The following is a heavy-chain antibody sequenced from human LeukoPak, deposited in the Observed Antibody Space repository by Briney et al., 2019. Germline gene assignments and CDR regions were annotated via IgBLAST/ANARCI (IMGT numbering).Heavy chain of an antibody. V-gene: IGHV4-59*01. CDR3: ARAHSSGRIIDY. D-gene: IGHD6-19*01. J-gene: IGHJ4*02. CDR2: IYYSGST. Sequence: SETLSLTCTVSGGSISSYYRSWIRQPPGKGLEWIGYIYYSGSTNYNPSLKSRVTISVDTSKNQFSLKLSSVTAADTAVYYCARAHSSGRIIDYWGQGTLVTVSS. CDR1: GGSISSYY.